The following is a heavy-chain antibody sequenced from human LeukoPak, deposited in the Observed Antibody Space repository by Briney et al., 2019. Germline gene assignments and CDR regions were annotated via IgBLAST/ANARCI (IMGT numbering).Heavy chain of an antibody. D-gene: IGHD5-24*01. Sequence: SETLSLTCTVSGGSISSYYWSWIRQPPGKGLEWIGYVYYTGSTNFNPSLKSRVTMSLDTSRNQFSLKLTSLTAADTAVYYCARGAMATTPFFDYWGQGTLVTVSS. CDR3: ARGAMATTPFFDY. V-gene: IGHV4-59*01. J-gene: IGHJ4*02. CDR1: GGSISSYY. CDR2: VYYTGST.